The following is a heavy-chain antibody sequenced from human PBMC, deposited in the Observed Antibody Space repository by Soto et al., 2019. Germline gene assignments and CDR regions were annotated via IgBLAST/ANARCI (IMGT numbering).Heavy chain of an antibody. J-gene: IGHJ3*02. CDR1: GGPITTGGYY. CDR3: ASLGRKYAFDI. Sequence: PSETLSLTCTVSGGPITTGGYYWSCIRQHPGKGLEWIGYIYYSGSTYCNPSLKSRVTISVDRSKNQFSLKLSSVTAADTAVYYCASLGRKYAFDIWGQGTMVTVSS. CDR2: IYYSGST. V-gene: IGHV4-31*03.